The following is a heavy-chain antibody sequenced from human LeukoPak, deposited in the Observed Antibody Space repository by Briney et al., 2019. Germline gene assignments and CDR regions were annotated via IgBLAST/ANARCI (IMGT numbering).Heavy chain of an antibody. CDR1: GLTFSSYG. D-gene: IGHD4-11*01. CDR2: IRYDGSNK. V-gene: IGHV3-30*02. CDR3: AKDRSNYEVIDY. Sequence: PGGSLRLSCAASGLTFSSYGMHWVRHAPGKGLEWVAFIRYDGSNKYYADFVKGRFTIARDNSKNTLYLQMNSLRAEYTAVYYCAKDRSNYEVIDYWGQGTLVTVSS. J-gene: IGHJ4*02.